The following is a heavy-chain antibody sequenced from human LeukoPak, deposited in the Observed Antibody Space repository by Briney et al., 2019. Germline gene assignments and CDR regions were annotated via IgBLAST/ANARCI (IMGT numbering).Heavy chain of an antibody. D-gene: IGHD3-9*01. CDR2: IRSKANSYAT. CDR3: TPSLYDILTGSDY. V-gene: IGHV3-73*01. J-gene: IGHJ4*02. CDR1: GFTFSGSA. Sequence: GGSLRLSCAASGFTFSGSAMHWVRQASGKGLEWVGRIRSKANSYATAYAASVKGRFTISRDESKNTAYLQMNSLNADDTALYYCTPSLYDILTGSDYWGQGTLVTVSS.